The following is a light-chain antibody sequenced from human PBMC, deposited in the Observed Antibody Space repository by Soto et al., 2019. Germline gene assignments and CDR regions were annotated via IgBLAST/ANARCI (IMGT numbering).Light chain of an antibody. J-gene: IGKJ5*01. CDR3: QQRSNWPPLT. V-gene: IGKV3-11*01. CDR1: QSVNNF. Sequence: EIVFTQSPATLSLSPGERATLSCRASQSVNNFLAWYQQKPGQAPRLLIYDASNRANGIPVRFSGSGSGTDLTLTISSLEPEDFAVYDCQQRSNWPPLTFGQGTRLEIK. CDR2: DAS.